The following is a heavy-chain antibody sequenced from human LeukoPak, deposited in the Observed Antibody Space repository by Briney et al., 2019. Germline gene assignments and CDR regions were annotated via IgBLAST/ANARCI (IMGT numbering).Heavy chain of an antibody. Sequence: SETLSLTCAVYGGSFSGYYWSWIRQPPGKGLEWIGEINHSGSTNYNPSLKSRVTISVDTSKNQFSLKLSSVTAADTAVYYCARGIPVWLGNWFDPWGQGTLVTVSS. J-gene: IGHJ5*02. D-gene: IGHD6-19*01. CDR3: ARGIPVWLGNWFDP. CDR1: GGSFSGYY. V-gene: IGHV4-34*01. CDR2: INHSGST.